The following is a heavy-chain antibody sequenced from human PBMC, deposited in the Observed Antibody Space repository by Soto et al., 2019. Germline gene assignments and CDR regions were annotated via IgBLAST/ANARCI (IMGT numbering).Heavy chain of an antibody. CDR2: IYNSGRK. V-gene: IGHV4-30-2*05. CDR1: GGSISSGGYS. D-gene: IGHD3-10*01. J-gene: IGHJ4*02. CDR3: ARHHGLGSFFDY. Sequence: PSETLSLTCAVSGGSISSGGYSWSLIRQPPGKGLEWIGYIYNSGRKNYTTYLKSRVNISVDTSKNQFSMKLSSVTAADTAVYYCARHHGLGSFFDYWGQGTLVTVSS.